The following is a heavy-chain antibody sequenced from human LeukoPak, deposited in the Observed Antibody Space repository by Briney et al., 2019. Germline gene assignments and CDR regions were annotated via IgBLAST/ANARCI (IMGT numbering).Heavy chain of an antibody. J-gene: IGHJ5*02. CDR2: INHSGST. V-gene: IGHV4-34*01. CDR3: ARRLFVRGVGARWFDP. CDR1: GGSFSGYY. D-gene: IGHD1-26*01. Sequence: RTSETLSLTCAVYGGSFSGYYWSWIRQPPGKGLEWIGEINHSGSTNYNPSLKSRVTISVDTSKNQFSLKLSSVTAADTAVYYCARRLFVRGVGARWFDPWGQGTLVTVSS.